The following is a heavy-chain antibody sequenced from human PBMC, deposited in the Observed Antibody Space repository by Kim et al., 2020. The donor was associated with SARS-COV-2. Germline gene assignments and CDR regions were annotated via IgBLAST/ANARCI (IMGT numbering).Heavy chain of an antibody. CDR2: IKSKTDGGTT. CDR1: GFTFSNAW. D-gene: IGHD3-3*01. J-gene: IGHJ3*02. Sequence: GGSLRLSCAASGFTFSNAWMSWVRQAPGKGLEWVGRIKSKTDGGTTDYAAPVKGRFIISREDSKERLYLQMNSLKTEDTAVYYCTTTTLRFFAVAPHAFDIWGQGTMVTVSS. CDR3: TTTTLRFFAVAPHAFDI. V-gene: IGHV3-15*01.